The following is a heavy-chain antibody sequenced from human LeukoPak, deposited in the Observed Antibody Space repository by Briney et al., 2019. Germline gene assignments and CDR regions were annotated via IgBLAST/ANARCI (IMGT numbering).Heavy chain of an antibody. V-gene: IGHV3-23*01. CDR3: TRDEGLVAGIWRAYDM. CDR2: ITGSGDNS. CDR1: GFTFSNYA. J-gene: IGHJ3*02. D-gene: IGHD6-19*01. Sequence: SGGSLRLSCAASGFTFSNYAMSWIRQAPGKGLEWVSLITGSGDNSYYTDSVKGRFTLSRDNSKNTLFLQMDSLRAEDTAVYYCTRDEGLVAGIWRAYDMWGQGTMVTVSS.